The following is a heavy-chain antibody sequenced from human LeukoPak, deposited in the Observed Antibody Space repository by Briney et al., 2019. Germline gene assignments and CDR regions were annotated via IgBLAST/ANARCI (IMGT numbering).Heavy chain of an antibody. J-gene: IGHJ6*02. CDR1: GGSMSSYD. D-gene: IGHD6-19*01. CDR3: ARQSSGRPYYYYGMDV. CDR2: IYYSGST. Sequence: SETLSLTCTVSGGSMSSYDGGWIRHPPGRGREWMGYIYYSGSTNYHPSPKSRVTISVDTSKNQFSLKMSSVTAADTAVYYCARQSSGRPYYYYGMDVWGQGPTVTVSS. V-gene: IGHV4-59*08.